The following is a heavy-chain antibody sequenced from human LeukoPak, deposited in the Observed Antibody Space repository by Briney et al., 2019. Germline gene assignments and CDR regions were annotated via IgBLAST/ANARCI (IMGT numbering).Heavy chain of an antibody. Sequence: GGSLRLSCAASGFTLDDYAMHWVRQAPGKGLEGVSGISWNSGRIVYADSVKGRFTISRDNAKNSLYLQMNSLTTGDIAVYYCSREPTQQWLYSGTDFWGQGTTVIVSS. J-gene: IGHJ6*02. CDR2: ISWNSGRI. V-gene: IGHV3-9*03. CDR3: SREPTQQWLYSGTDF. D-gene: IGHD5-18*01. CDR1: GFTLDDYA.